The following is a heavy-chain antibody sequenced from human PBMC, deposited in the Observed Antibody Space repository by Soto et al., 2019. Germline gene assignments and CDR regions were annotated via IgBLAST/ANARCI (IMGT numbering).Heavy chain of an antibody. CDR2: ISSSSSYI. J-gene: IGHJ4*02. Sequence: GGSLRLSCAASGFTFSSYSMNWVRQAPGKGLEWVSSISSSSSYIYYADSVKGRFTISRDNAKNSLYLQMNSLRAEDTAVYYCARVNYYDSSGYYYFDYWGQGTLVTVSS. D-gene: IGHD3-22*01. V-gene: IGHV3-21*01. CDR3: ARVNYYDSSGYYYFDY. CDR1: GFTFSSYS.